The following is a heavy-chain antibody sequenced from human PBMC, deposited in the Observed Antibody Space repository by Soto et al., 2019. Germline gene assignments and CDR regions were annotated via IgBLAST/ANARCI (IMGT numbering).Heavy chain of an antibody. D-gene: IGHD1-26*01. CDR2: ISYSGST. V-gene: IGHV4-39*01. CDR3: ARREWELPTFDY. J-gene: IGHJ4*02. CDR1: GGSISSSSYY. Sequence: QLQLQESGPGLVKPSETLSLTCTVSGGSISSSSYYWGWIRQPPGKGLEWIGSISYSGSTYYNPSLKSRVTISVDTSKNQFSLKLSSVTAADTAVYYCARREWELPTFDYWGQGTLVTVSS.